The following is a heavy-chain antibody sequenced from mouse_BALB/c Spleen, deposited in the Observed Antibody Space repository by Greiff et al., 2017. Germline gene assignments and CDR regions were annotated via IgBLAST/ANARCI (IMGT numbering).Heavy chain of an antibody. V-gene: IGHV5-4*02. D-gene: IGHD1-2*01. J-gene: IGHJ4*01. CDR1: GFTFSDYY. CDR3: ARITAATDYYAMDY. CDR2: ISDGGSYT. Sequence: EVKLMESGGGLVQPGGSRKLSCAASGFTFSDYYMYWVRQTPEKRLEWVATISDGGSYTYYPDSVKGRFTISRDNAKNNLYLQMSSLKSEDTAMYYCARITAATDYYAMDYWGQGTSVTVSS.